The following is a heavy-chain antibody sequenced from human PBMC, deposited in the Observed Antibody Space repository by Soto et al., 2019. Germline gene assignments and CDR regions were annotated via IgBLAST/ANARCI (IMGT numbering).Heavy chain of an antibody. Sequence: QLQLLESGPGLVKPSGTLSLTCGVSGGSITSSKWWNWVRQPPGKGLEWIGEIYDSVTTKYRPSLKNRVTISVDKSKDQVSLRLTSVTAADTAVYFCATTLSPYYNGMDVWGQGAAVVVSS. CDR3: ATTLSPYYNGMDV. J-gene: IGHJ6*02. CDR2: IYDSVTT. V-gene: IGHV4-4*02. CDR1: GGSITSSKW.